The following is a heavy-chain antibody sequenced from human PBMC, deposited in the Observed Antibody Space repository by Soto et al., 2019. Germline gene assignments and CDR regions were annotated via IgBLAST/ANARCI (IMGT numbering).Heavy chain of an antibody. Sequence: GGSLRLSCAASGFTFSSYAMSWVRQAPGKGLEWVSAISGSGGSTYYADSVKGRFTISRDNSKNTLYLQMNSLRAEDTAVYYCAKDIARSLPFPSFRARSNFDYWGQGTLVTVSS. CDR1: GFTFSSYA. CDR2: ISGSGGST. D-gene: IGHD3-10*01. J-gene: IGHJ4*02. V-gene: IGHV3-23*01. CDR3: AKDIARSLPFPSFRARSNFDY.